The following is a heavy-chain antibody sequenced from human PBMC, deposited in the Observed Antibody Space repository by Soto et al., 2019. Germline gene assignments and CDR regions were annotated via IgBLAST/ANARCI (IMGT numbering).Heavy chain of an antibody. CDR1: GGSTSSSDW. V-gene: IGHV4-4*02. CDR2: IHRAGVT. J-gene: IGHJ4*02. D-gene: IGHD1-26*01. CDR3: AGRPEIHPR. Sequence: QVHLQESGPGQVKPSETLSLTCAISGGSTSSSDWWTWVRQPPGEGLEWIGEIHRAGVTNYNSSLKSRLTISLDHSRNQFSLSLTSVTAADAAVYFCAGRPEIHPRWGQGILVPVSS.